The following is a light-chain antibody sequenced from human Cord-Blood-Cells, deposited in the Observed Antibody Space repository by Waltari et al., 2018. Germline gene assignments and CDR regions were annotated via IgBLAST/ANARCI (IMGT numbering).Light chain of an antibody. CDR3: SSYTSSSTLEV. CDR2: DVS. CDR1: SSDVGGYNY. Sequence: QSALTQPASVSGSPGQSITISCTGTSSDVGGYNYVSWYQQHPGKAPKLMIYDVSNRPACVSNRFSGSKSGHTASLTISGLQAEDEADYYCSSYTSSSTLEVFGGGTKLTVL. J-gene: IGLJ3*02. V-gene: IGLV2-14*01.